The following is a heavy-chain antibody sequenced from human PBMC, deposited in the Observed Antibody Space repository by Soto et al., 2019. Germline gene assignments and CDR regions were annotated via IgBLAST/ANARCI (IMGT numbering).Heavy chain of an antibody. V-gene: IGHV1-46*03. CDR2: INPAGDTT. Sequence: QVQLVQSGAEVKKPGTSVKASCKASGFTVTNYYMHWLRLAPGQGPEWMGLINPAGDTTSFAPKFWGRVTVTRHTSTSTIYMEMRGLRSDDTAFYYCARDRTGAAYFDYWGQGTLVTVS. J-gene: IGHJ4*02. CDR3: ARDRTGAAYFDY. CDR1: GFTVTNYY. D-gene: IGHD1-26*01.